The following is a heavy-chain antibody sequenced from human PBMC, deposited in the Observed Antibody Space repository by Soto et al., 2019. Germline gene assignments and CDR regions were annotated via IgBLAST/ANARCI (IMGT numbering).Heavy chain of an antibody. V-gene: IGHV1-2*04. CDR3: ARDSRSGGDPFDY. CDR2: INPNSGDT. Sequence: QVQLVQSGAEVKTPGASVKVSCKTSGYTFIAYYIHWVRQAPGHGLEWMGWINPNSGDTKYSQKFQDWVTMTRDTSITTAYMEVTRLTSDDTAVYYCARDSRSGGDPFDYWGQGTLVTVSP. CDR1: GYTFIAYY. J-gene: IGHJ4*02. D-gene: IGHD2-21*02.